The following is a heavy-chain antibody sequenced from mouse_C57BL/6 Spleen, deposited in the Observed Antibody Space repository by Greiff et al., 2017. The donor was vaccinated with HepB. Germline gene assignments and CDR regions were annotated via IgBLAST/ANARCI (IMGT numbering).Heavy chain of an antibody. J-gene: IGHJ4*01. V-gene: IGHV1-82*01. CDR2: IYPGDGDT. Sequence: QVQLQQSGPELVKPGASVKISCKASGYAFSSSWMNWVKQRPGKGLEWIGRIYPGDGDTNYNGKFKGKATLTADKSSSTAYMQLSSLTSEDSAVYFCARGDDYGPGGYWGQGTSVTVSS. CDR3: ARGDDYGPGGY. D-gene: IGHD2-4*01. CDR1: GYAFSSSW.